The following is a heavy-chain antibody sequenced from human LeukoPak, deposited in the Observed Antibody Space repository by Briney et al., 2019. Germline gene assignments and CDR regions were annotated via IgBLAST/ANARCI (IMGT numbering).Heavy chain of an antibody. CDR1: GGSISSSGYY. CDR3: ARDRGSFDVDY. D-gene: IGHD3-9*01. V-gene: IGHV4-39*07. J-gene: IGHJ4*02. Sequence: SETPSLTCSVSGGSISSSGYYWGWIRQPPGKGLEWIGSIDSSGSTYYIPSLKSRITISADTSKNQFSLMLSSVTAADTAVYHCARDRGSFDVDYWGPGTLVTVTS. CDR2: IDSSGST.